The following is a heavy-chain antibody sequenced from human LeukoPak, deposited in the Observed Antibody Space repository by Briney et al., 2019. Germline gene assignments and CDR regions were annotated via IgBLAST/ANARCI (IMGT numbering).Heavy chain of an antibody. CDR1: GFSFGDYA. D-gene: IGHD1-26*01. CDR3: AKDWGSGSYSDY. V-gene: IGHV3-23*01. CDR2: ISGSGAGT. J-gene: IGHJ4*02. Sequence: GGSLRLSCTASGFSFGDYAMTWVRQAPGKGLEWVSAISGSGAGTFYADSVKGRFTISRDNSKNTLYLQMNNLRAEDTAVYYCAKDWGSGSYSDYWGQGTLVTVSS.